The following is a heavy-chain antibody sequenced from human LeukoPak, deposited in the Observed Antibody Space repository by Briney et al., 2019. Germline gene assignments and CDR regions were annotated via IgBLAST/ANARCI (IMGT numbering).Heavy chain of an antibody. J-gene: IGHJ4*02. CDR3: ARGGSYYYDSSGSAQFDY. CDR2: IYYSGTT. V-gene: IGHV4-59*01. CDR1: RGSISGYY. D-gene: IGHD3-22*01. Sequence: PSETLSLTCTVSRGSISGYYWTWIRQPPGKGLEWIGYIYYSGTTNYNPSLKRRVTISLDMSRNKFSLTLRSVTAADTAVYYCARGGSYYYDSSGSAQFDYWGQGTLVTVSS.